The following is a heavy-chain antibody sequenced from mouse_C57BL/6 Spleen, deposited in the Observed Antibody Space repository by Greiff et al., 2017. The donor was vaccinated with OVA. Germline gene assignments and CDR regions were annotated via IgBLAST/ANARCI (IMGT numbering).Heavy chain of an antibody. V-gene: IGHV3-6*01. CDR3: ARATYYSNYGYFDY. J-gene: IGHJ2*01. Sequence: EVKLQESGPGLVKPSQSLSLTCSVTGYSITSGYYWNWIRQFPGNKLEWMGYISYDGSNKYNPSLKNRIPLTRDTSKTQFFLKLNSVTTEDTATYYCARATYYSNYGYFDYWGQGTTLTVSS. D-gene: IGHD2-5*01. CDR2: ISYDGSN. CDR1: GYSITSGYY.